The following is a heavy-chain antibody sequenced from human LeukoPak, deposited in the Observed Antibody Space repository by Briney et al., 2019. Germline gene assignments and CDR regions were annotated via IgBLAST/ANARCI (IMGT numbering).Heavy chain of an antibody. CDR1: GFTFSSYA. CDR3: ARGGGYSYGLSAFDI. V-gene: IGHV3-64*01. D-gene: IGHD5-18*01. CDR2: ISSNGGST. Sequence: GGSLRLSCAASGFTFSSYAMHWVRQAPGKGLEYVSAISSNGGSTYYANSVKGRFTISRDNSKNTLYLQMGSLRAEDMAVYYCARGGGYSYGLSAFDIWGQGTMATVSS. J-gene: IGHJ3*02.